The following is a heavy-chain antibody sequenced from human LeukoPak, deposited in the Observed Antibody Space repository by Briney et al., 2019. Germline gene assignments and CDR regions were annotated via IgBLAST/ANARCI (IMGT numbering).Heavy chain of an antibody. CDR3: ARRRVVVVAATVPSLKRYWYFDL. V-gene: IGHV4-34*01. Sequence: SETLSLTCAVYGGSFSGYYWSWIRQPPGKGLEWIGEINHSGSTKYNPSLKSRVTISVDTSKNQFSLKLSSVTAADTAVYYCARRRVVVVAATVPSLKRYWYFDLWGRGTLVTVSS. D-gene: IGHD2-15*01. CDR2: INHSGST. J-gene: IGHJ2*01. CDR1: GGSFSGYY.